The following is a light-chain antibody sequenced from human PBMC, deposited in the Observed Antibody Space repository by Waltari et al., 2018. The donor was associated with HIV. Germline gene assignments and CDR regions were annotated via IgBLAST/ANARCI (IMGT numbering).Light chain of an antibody. J-gene: IGKJ3*01. V-gene: IGKV3-20*01. Sequence: EIVLTQSPGTLSLSPGARATLSCRASQSVSSSYLAWYQQKPGQAPRLLIYGASSRATGIPDRFSGSGSGTDFTLTISRLEPEDFAVYYCQQYGSSPFVFGPGTKVDIK. CDR3: QQYGSSPFV. CDR1: QSVSSSY. CDR2: GAS.